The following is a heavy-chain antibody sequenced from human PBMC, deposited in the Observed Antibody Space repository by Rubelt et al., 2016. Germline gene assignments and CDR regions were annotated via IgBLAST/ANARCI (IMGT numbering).Heavy chain of an antibody. CDR3: ARGDSSFSDFDY. CDR2: LNHSGST. Sequence: QVQLQQWGAGLLKPSETLSLTCAVYGGSFSGYYWSWIRQPPGKGLEWIGELNHSGSTNYNPSRRGRGTISGETAKNQCSLRLGSVTAAGTAVYYCARGDSSFSDFDYWGQGTLVTVSS. J-gene: IGHJ4*02. D-gene: IGHD6-6*01. V-gene: IGHV4-34*01. CDR1: GGSFSGYY.